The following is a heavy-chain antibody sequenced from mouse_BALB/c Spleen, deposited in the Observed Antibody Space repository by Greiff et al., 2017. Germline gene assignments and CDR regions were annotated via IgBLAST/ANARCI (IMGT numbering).Heavy chain of an antibody. D-gene: IGHD1-1*01. CDR1: GFNIKDYY. V-gene: IGHV14-1*02. CDR3: ASSYYGWYFDV. J-gene: IGHJ1*01. Sequence: EVKLVESGAELVRPGALVKLSCKASGFNIKDYYMHWVKQRPEQGLEWIGWIDPENGNTIYDPKFQGKASITADTSSNTAYLQLSSLTSEDTAVYYCASSYYGWYFDVWGAGTTVTVSS. CDR2: IDPENGNT.